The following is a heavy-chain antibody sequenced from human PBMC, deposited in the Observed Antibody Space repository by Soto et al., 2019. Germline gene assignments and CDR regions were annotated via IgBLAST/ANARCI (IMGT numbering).Heavy chain of an antibody. CDR3: ASTLGYYDILTGPYIFDP. CDR1: GYSFTSYW. CDR2: IDPSDSYT. D-gene: IGHD3-9*01. J-gene: IGHJ5*02. Sequence: GESLKISCKGSGYSFTSYWISWVRQMPGKGLEWMVRIDPSDSYTNYSPSFQGHVTISADKSISTAYLQWSSLKASDTAMYYCASTLGYYDILTGPYIFDPWGQGTLVTVS. V-gene: IGHV5-10-1*01.